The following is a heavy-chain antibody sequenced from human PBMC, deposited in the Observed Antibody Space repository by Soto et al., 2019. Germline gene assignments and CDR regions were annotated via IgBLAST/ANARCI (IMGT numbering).Heavy chain of an antibody. V-gene: IGHV3-9*01. J-gene: IGHJ2*01. CDR1: GFTFDDYA. Sequence: EVQLVESGGGLVQPGRSLRLSCAASGFTFDDYAMHWVRQAPGKGLEWVSGISWNSGSIGYADSVKGRFTISRDNAKNSLYLQMNSLTVEDTAFYHCAKAAHYGVDRADWYFDLWGRGTLVTVSS. CDR2: ISWNSGSI. CDR3: AKAAHYGVDRADWYFDL. D-gene: IGHD4-17*01.